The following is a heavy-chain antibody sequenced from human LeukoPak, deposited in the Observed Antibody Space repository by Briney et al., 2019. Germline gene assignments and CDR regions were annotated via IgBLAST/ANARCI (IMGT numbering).Heavy chain of an antibody. D-gene: IGHD6-13*01. V-gene: IGHV3-9*01. Sequence: PGRSLRLSCAASGFSLDDYAMHWVRQAPGKGLEWVSSISWNSLFIDYADSVKGRFTISRDNAKNSLYLQLNSLRPEDTAFYYCAKAPHSGTEWYFDLWGRGTLVTVSS. CDR1: GFSLDDYA. J-gene: IGHJ2*01. CDR2: ISWNSLFI. CDR3: AKAPHSGTEWYFDL.